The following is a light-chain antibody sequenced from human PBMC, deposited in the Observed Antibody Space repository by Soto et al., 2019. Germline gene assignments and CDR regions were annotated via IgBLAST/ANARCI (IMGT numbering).Light chain of an antibody. CDR3: SSYTTSNTRQIV. J-gene: IGLJ1*01. Sequence: QSALTQPASVSGSPGQSITISCTGTSSDVGGYNYVSWYQHHPGKAPKLMIFDVSNSPSGVSNRFSGSKSGNKASLTISGLQPEDEADYYCSSYTTSNTRQIVFGTGTKVTVL. V-gene: IGLV2-14*03. CDR1: SSDVGGYNY. CDR2: DVS.